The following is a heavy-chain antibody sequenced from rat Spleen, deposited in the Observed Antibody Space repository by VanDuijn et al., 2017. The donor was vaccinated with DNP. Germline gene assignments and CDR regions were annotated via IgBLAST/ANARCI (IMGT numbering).Heavy chain of an antibody. V-gene: IGHV3-3*01. Sequence: EVQLQESGPGLVKPSQSLSLTCSVTGYSITSSYRWNWIRKFPGNKLEWMGYINSAGSTNYNPSLKSRISITRDTSKNQFFLQVNSVTTEDTATYYCARSPLSSRAMDAWGQGTSVTVSS. D-gene: IGHD1-4*01. J-gene: IGHJ4*01. CDR2: INSAGST. CDR1: GYSITSSYR. CDR3: ARSPLSSRAMDA.